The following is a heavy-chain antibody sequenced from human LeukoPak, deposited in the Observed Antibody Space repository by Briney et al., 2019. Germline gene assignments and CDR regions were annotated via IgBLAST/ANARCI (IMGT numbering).Heavy chain of an antibody. J-gene: IGHJ4*02. CDR3: AKGPLDCMHGTHYFDY. V-gene: IGHV3-11*01. Sequence: PGGSLRLSCAASGFTFSDYYMSWIRQAPGKGLEWVSYISSSGSTIYYADSVKGRFTISRDNSKNTLFLEMKSLRAEDTAVYYCAKGPLDCMHGTHYFDYWGQGTLVTVSS. D-gene: IGHD1-14*01. CDR2: ISSSGSTI. CDR1: GFTFSDYY.